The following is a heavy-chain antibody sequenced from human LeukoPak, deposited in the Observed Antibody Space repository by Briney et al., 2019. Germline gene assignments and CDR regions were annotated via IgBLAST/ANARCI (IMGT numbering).Heavy chain of an antibody. V-gene: IGHV3-23*01. J-gene: IGHJ4*02. Sequence: GGSLRLSCAASGFTFSSYAMSWVRQAPGKGLEWVSAISGSGGSTYYADSVKGRFTISRDNSKNTLYLQMNSLRAEDTAVYYCARAGGVKTAALDLDYWGQGTLVTVSS. CDR3: ARAGGVKTAALDLDY. CDR1: GFTFSSYA. CDR2: ISGSGGST. D-gene: IGHD6-25*01.